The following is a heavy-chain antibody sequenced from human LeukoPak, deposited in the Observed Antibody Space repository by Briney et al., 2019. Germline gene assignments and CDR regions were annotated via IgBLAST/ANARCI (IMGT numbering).Heavy chain of an antibody. Sequence: GGSLRLSCPASGFTFSSYAMSWVRQAPGKGLEWVSAISGSGGSTYYADSVKGRFTISRDNSKNTLYLQMNSLRAEDTAVYYCAKATGQWLAGGGAFNIWGQGTMVTVSS. CDR2: ISGSGGST. D-gene: IGHD6-19*01. J-gene: IGHJ3*02. V-gene: IGHV3-23*01. CDR1: GFTFSSYA. CDR3: AKATGQWLAGGGAFNI.